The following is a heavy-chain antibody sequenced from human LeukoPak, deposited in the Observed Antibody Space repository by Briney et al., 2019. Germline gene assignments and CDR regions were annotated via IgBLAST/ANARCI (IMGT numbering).Heavy chain of an antibody. CDR2: ISAYNGNT. Sequence: ASVKVSCKASGYTFTSYGISWVRQAPGQGLEWMGWISAYNGNTNYAQKLQGRVTMTTDTSTSTAYMELRSLRSDDTAVYYCERDRSIMITFGGVIVIGYWGQGTLVTVSS. CDR1: GYTFTSYG. CDR3: ERDRSIMITFGGVIVIGY. J-gene: IGHJ4*02. D-gene: IGHD3-16*02. V-gene: IGHV1-18*01.